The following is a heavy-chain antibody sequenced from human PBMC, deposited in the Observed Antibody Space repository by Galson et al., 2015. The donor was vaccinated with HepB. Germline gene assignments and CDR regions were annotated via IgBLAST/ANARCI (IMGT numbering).Heavy chain of an antibody. CDR1: GYTFTSYG. CDR3: ARDAVVGSGSYPLEYYYYGMDV. Sequence: SVKVSCKASGYTFTSYGISWVRQAPGQGLEWMGWISAYNGNTNYAQKLQGRVTMTTDTSTSTAYMEPRSLRSDDTAVYYCARDAVVGSGSYPLEYYYYGMDVWGQGTTVTVSS. CDR2: ISAYNGNT. D-gene: IGHD3-10*01. V-gene: IGHV1-18*04. J-gene: IGHJ6*02.